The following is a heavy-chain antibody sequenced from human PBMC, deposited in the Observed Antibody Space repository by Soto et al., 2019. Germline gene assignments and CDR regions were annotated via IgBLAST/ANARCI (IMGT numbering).Heavy chain of an antibody. J-gene: IGHJ6*03. D-gene: IGHD2-2*01. CDR1: GFTFSDYY. CDR2: ISSSGSTI. Sequence: QVQLVESGGGLVKPGGSLRLSCAASGFTFSDYYMSWIRQAPGKGLEWVSYISSSGSTIYYADSVKGRFTISRDNAKNSLYLQMNSLRDEDAAVYYCARRTRYCSSSSCYEIPAYYYYYMDVWGKGTTVTVSS. CDR3: ARRTRYCSSSSCYEIPAYYYYYMDV. V-gene: IGHV3-11*01.